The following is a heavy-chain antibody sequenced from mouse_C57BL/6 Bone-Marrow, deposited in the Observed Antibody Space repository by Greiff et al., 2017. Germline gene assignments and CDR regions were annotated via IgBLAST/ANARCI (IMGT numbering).Heavy chain of an antibody. D-gene: IGHD2-3*01. CDR2: INPGSGGT. V-gene: IGHV1-54*01. CDR1: GYAFTNYL. Sequence: VQLQQSGAELVRPGTSVKVSCKASGYAFTNYLIEWVKQRPGQGLEWIGVINPGSGGTNYNEKFKGKATLTADKSSSTAYMQLSSLTSEDSAVYFCASPDGYPFAYWGQGTLVTVSA. CDR3: ASPDGYPFAY. J-gene: IGHJ3*01.